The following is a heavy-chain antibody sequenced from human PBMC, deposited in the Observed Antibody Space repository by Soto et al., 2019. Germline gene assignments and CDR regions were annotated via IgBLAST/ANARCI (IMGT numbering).Heavy chain of an antibody. V-gene: IGHV3-64D*06. D-gene: IGHD6-19*01. Sequence: GGSLRLSCSASGFTFSSYAMHWVRQAPGKGLEYVSAISSNGGSTYYADSVKGRFTISRDNSKNTLHLQMSSLRAEDTAVYYCVSSPEYSSGWSPVFDYWGQGTLVTVLL. CDR1: GFTFSSYA. J-gene: IGHJ4*02. CDR3: VSSPEYSSGWSPVFDY. CDR2: ISSNGGST.